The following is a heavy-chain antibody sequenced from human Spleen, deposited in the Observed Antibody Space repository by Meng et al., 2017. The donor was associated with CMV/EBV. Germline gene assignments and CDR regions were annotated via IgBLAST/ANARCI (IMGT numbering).Heavy chain of an antibody. CDR1: GGSFSGYY. CDR3: ARLLTTIFGVATYFDY. D-gene: IGHD3-3*01. J-gene: IGHJ4*02. V-gene: IGHV4-34*01. CDR2: INHSGST. Sequence: GSLRLSCAVYGGSFSGYYWSWIRQPPGKGLEWIGEINHSGSTNYNPSLKSRVTISVDTSKNQFSLKLSSVTAADTAVYYCARLLTTIFGVATYFDYWGQGTLVTVSS.